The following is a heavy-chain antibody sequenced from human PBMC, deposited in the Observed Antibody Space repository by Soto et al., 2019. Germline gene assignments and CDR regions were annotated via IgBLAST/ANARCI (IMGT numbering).Heavy chain of an antibody. CDR2: MNPNSGNT. CDR1: GYTFTSYD. D-gene: IGHD2-2*01. J-gene: IGHJ6*02. V-gene: IGHV1-8*01. CDR3: ARERAIVVVPAADYFYYGVDV. Sequence: QVQLVQSGAELKKPGASVKVSCKASGYTFTSYDINWVRPATGQGLEWMGWMNPNSGNTVYAQKFQGRVIMTRNTSISTAYMEVSSLRSEDTAVYYCARERAIVVVPAADYFYYGVDVWGQGTTVTVSS.